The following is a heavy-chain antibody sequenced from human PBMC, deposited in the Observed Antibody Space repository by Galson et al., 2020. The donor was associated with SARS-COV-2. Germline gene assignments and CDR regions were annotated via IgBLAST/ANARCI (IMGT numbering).Heavy chain of an antibody. CDR1: GFTFSSYS. D-gene: IGHD3-22*01. CDR3: ARVLGGGYYPNFDY. CDR2: ISSSSSYI. V-gene: IGHV3-21*01. Sequence: GGSLRLSCAASGFTFSSYSMNWVRQAPGKGLEWVSSISSSSSYIYYADSVKGRFTISRDNAKNSLYLQMNSLRAEDTAVYYCARVLGGGYYPNFDYWGQGTLVTVSS. J-gene: IGHJ4*02.